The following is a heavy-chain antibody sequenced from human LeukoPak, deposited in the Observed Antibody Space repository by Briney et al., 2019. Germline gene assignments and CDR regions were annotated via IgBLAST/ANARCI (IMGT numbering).Heavy chain of an antibody. CDR3: ARDPTTDYFDY. CDR2: INSDGTST. CDR1: GFTFSSYW. J-gene: IGHJ4*02. V-gene: IGHV3-74*01. Sequence: GGSLGLSCAASGFTFSSYWMHWVRQAPGKGLVWVSRINSDGTSTNYADSVKGRFTISRDNAKNTLYLQMNSLRAEDTAVYYCARDPTTDYFDYWGQGTLVTVSS. D-gene: IGHD4-17*01.